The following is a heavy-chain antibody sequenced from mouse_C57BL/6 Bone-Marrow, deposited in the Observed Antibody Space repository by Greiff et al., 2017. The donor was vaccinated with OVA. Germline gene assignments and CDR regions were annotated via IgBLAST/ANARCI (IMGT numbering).Heavy chain of an antibody. D-gene: IGHD2-4*01. CDR2: ISSGGSYT. CDR3: ARNYDYDAAWFAY. V-gene: IGHV5-6*01. Sequence: EVKLQESGGDLVKPGGSLKLSCAASGFTFSSYGMSWVRQTPDKRLEWVATISSGGSYTYYPDSVKGRFTISRDNAKNTLYLQMSSLKSEDTAMYYCARNYDYDAAWFAYWGQGTLVTVSA. J-gene: IGHJ3*01. CDR1: GFTFSSYG.